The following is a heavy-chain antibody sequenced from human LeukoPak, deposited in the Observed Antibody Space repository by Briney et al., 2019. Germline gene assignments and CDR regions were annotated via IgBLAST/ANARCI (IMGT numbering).Heavy chain of an antibody. CDR2: IYYTGTT. V-gene: IGHV4-39*07. Sequence: SSYGMSWVRQAPGKGLEWIGTIYYTGTTYYNPSLKSRVTISVDTSKNQFSLKLNSVTAADTAVYYCARDVVGAAGPFNYWGQGILVTVSS. D-gene: IGHD6-13*01. CDR3: ARDVVGAAGPFNY. J-gene: IGHJ4*02. CDR1: SSYG.